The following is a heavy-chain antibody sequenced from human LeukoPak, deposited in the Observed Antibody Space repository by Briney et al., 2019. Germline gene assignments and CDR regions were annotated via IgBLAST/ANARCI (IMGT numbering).Heavy chain of an antibody. CDR3: ARTYYDILTGYSLSDY. D-gene: IGHD3-9*01. Sequence: GESLKISCMGSGYSFPSYWITWVRQMPGKGLEWMGSIDPSDSYTNYSPSFQGHVTISADKSISTAYLQWSSLMASDTAMYYCARTYYDILTGYSLSDYWGQGTLVTVSS. CDR2: IDPSDSYT. V-gene: IGHV5-10-1*01. CDR1: GYSFPSYW. J-gene: IGHJ4*02.